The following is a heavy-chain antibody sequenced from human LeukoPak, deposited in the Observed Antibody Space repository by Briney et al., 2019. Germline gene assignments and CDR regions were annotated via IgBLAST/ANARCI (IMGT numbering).Heavy chain of an antibody. CDR1: GCTFSRYA. D-gene: IGHD3-9*01. CDR3: ARGTRNFAWLQFGY. CDR2: IIPIFGTA. V-gene: IGHV1-69*13. J-gene: IGHJ4*02. Sequence: SVNVSCQASGCTFSRYAISWVRQAPGQGLAGMGGIIPIFGTANYAQEFQGRVTITADESTSTAYMELSSLRSEDTAVYYCARGTRNFAWLQFGYWGQATLVTVSS.